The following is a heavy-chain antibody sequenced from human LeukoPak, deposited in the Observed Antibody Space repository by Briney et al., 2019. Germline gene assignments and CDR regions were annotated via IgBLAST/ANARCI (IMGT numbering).Heavy chain of an antibody. CDR3: ARDPPPYYYDSSGDFDY. J-gene: IGHJ4*02. D-gene: IGHD3-22*01. CDR2: IIPILGIA. CDR1: GGTFSSYA. Sequence: SVKVSCKASGGTFSSYAISWVRQAPGQGLEWMGRIIPILGIANYAQKFQGRVTITADKSTSTAYMELSSLRSEDTAVYYCARDPPPYYYDSSGDFDYWGQGTLVTVSS. V-gene: IGHV1-69*04.